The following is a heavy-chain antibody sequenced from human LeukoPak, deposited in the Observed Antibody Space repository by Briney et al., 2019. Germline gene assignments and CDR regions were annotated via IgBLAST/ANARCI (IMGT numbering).Heavy chain of an antibody. V-gene: IGHV4-61*02. CDR3: ARGRYGDPYFDY. J-gene: IGHJ4*02. CDR2: IYTSGST. D-gene: IGHD4-17*01. CDR1: GYSISSGYY. Sequence: PSETLSLTCTVSGYSISSGYYWSWIRQPAGKGLEWIGRIYTSGSTNYNPSLKSRVTISVDTSKNQFSLKLSSVTAADTAVYYCARGRYGDPYFDYWGQGTLVTVSS.